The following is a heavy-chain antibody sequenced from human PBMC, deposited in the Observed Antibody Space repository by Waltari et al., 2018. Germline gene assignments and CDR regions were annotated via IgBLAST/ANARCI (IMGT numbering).Heavy chain of an antibody. V-gene: IGHV3-53*01. CDR1: GFTVSSNY. D-gene: IGHD1-1*01. CDR2: IYGGGST. J-gene: IGHJ6*02. CDR3: ATIKGDNWNDASYYGLDV. Sequence: EVQLVESGGGLIQPGGSLRLSCAASGFTVSSNYMSWVRQAPGKGLEWVSVIYGGGSTYYAGSVKVLFTNSRDNANSWLHLQMNSLRAEDTADYYCATIKGDNWNDASYYGLDVWGQGTTVTVSS.